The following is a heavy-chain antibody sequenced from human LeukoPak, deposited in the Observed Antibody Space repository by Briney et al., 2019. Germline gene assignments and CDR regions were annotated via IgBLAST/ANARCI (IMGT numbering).Heavy chain of an antibody. V-gene: IGHV3-23*01. CDR1: GFTFSGFA. J-gene: IGHJ4*02. D-gene: IGHD3-16*01. CDR3: AREGCGVQLCLIDY. Sequence: GGSLRLSCAASGFTFSGFAMSWVRQAPGKGLEWVSTISGNGGSTYYADSVRGRFAISRDSSKNTLYLQMNSLRADDTALYYCAREGCGVQLCLIDYWGQGTLVTVSS. CDR2: ISGNGGST.